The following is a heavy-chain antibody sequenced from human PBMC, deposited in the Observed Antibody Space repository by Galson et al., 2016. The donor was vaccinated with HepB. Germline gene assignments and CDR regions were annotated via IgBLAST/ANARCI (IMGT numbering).Heavy chain of an antibody. V-gene: IGHV1-18*01. CDR3: ARVRFDCSKGVCYSLRDYYYGMDV. CDR1: GYTFTSYG. D-gene: IGHD2-8*01. Sequence: SVKVSCKASGYTFTSYGISWVRQAPGQGLEWMGWISTYNGNTNYAQKLQGRVTMTTDTSTSTAYMELRSLRSDDTAVYYCARVRFDCSKGVCYSLRDYYYGMDVWGQGTTVTVSS. J-gene: IGHJ6*02. CDR2: ISTYNGNT.